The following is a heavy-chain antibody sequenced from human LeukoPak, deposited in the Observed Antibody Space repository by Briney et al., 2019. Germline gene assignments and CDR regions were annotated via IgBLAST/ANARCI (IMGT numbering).Heavy chain of an antibody. J-gene: IGHJ6*02. Sequence: SETLSLTCTVSGGSISSYYWSWIRQPPGKGLEWIGYISYSGRTNYNPSLKSRVTTSVDTSKNQFSLKLSSVTAADTAVYYCARDLLVGRFCSTTSCPYGMDVWGQGTTVTVSS. CDR3: ARDLLVGRFCSTTSCPYGMDV. CDR2: ISYSGRT. D-gene: IGHD2-2*01. V-gene: IGHV4-59*01. CDR1: GGSISSYY.